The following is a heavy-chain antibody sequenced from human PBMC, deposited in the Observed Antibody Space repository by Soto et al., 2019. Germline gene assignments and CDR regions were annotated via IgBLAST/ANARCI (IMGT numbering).Heavy chain of an antibody. CDR2: INHSGST. CDR1: GGSFSGYY. J-gene: IGHJ5*02. CDR3: ARGRKQWLVHNNWFDP. D-gene: IGHD6-19*01. V-gene: IGHV4-34*01. Sequence: SETLSLTCAVYGGSFSGYYWSWIRQPPGKGLEWIGEINHSGSTNYNPSLKSRVTISVDTSKNQFSLKLSSVTAADTAVYYCARGRKQWLVHNNWFDPWGQGTLVTDS.